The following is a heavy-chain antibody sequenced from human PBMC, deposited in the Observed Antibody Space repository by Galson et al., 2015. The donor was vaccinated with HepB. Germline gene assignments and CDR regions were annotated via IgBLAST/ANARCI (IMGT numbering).Heavy chain of an antibody. CDR3: AFHYSSDFCIDCGY. CDR2: IKTKTDGWTT. CDR1: GFTFSKAW. D-gene: IGHD3-22*01. Sequence: SLRLSCAASGFTFSKAWMSWVRQAPGKGLEWVGRIKTKTDGWTTDYAAPVKGRFTVSRDDSKNMLYLQMSSLKTEDTAVYYCAFHYSSDFCIDCGYWGQGTLVTVSS. J-gene: IGHJ4*02. V-gene: IGHV3-15*01.